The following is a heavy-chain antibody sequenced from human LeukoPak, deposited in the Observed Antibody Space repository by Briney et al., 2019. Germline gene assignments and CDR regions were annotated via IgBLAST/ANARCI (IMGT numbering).Heavy chain of an antibody. Sequence: SETLSLTCTVSGGSISSYYWSWIRQPPGKGLEWIGYIYYSGSTNYNPSLKSRVTISVDTSKNQFSLKLSSVTAADTAVYYCARGGDILTGCGRRHGMDVWGQGTTVTVSS. CDR3: ARGGDILTGCGRRHGMDV. J-gene: IGHJ6*02. CDR2: IYYSGST. V-gene: IGHV4-59*01. D-gene: IGHD3-9*01. CDR1: GGSISSYY.